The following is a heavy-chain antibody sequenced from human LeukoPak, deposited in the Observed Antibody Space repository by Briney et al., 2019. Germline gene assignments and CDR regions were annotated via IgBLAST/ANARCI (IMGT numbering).Heavy chain of an antibody. Sequence: GASVKVSCKASGGTFSSYAISWVQQAPGQGLEWMGGIIPIFGTANYAQKFQGRVTITADESTSTAYMELSSLRSEDTAVYYCARAGYMGYYYGMDVWGQGTTVTVSS. CDR2: IIPIFGTA. CDR1: GGTFSSYA. CDR3: ARAGYMGYYYGMDV. D-gene: IGHD5-12*01. V-gene: IGHV1-69*01. J-gene: IGHJ6*02.